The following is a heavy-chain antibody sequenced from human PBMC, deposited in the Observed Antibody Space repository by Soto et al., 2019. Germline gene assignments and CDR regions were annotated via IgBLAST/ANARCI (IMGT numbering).Heavy chain of an antibody. Sequence: SETLSLTCTVSGGSITSGDYYCSWIRQPPGKGLEWIGYIYYSGSTYYNPSLKSRVTISVDTSKNQFSLKLSSVTAADTAVYYCARGYYDFWSGYAPYNWFDPWGQGTLVTVSS. CDR3: ARGYYDFWSGYAPYNWFDP. V-gene: IGHV4-30-4*01. J-gene: IGHJ5*02. CDR1: GGSITSGDYY. CDR2: IYYSGST. D-gene: IGHD3-3*01.